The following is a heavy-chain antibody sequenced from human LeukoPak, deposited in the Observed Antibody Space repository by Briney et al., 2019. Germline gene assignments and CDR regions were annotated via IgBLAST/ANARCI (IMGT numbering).Heavy chain of an antibody. Sequence: GGSLRLSCAASGFTVSSNYMNWVRQAPGKGLEWVSVIYSGGSTYYADSVKGRFTISRDNSKNTLYLQMNSLRAEDTAVYYCARTTDYYDSSGYYSYFDYWGQGTLVTVSS. CDR3: ARTTDYYDSSGYYSYFDY. CDR1: GFTVSSNY. J-gene: IGHJ4*02. V-gene: IGHV3-53*01. CDR2: IYSGGST. D-gene: IGHD3-22*01.